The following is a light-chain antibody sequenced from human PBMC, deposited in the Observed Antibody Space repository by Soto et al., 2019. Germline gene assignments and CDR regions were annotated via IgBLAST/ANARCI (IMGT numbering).Light chain of an antibody. CDR1: SSDVGDNNY. CDR3: SSYTSSSTLYV. CDR2: DVT. V-gene: IGLV2-14*01. J-gene: IGLJ1*01. Sequence: QSALTQPASVSGSPGQSITISCTGTSSDVGDNNYVSWYQQHPGKAPKLMIYDVTHRPSGISNRFSGSKSGNTASLTISGLQAEDEADYYCSSYTSSSTLYVFGTGIKVTVL.